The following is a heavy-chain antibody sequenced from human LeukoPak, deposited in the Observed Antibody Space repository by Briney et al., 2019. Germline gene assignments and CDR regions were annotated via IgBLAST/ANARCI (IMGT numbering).Heavy chain of an antibody. D-gene: IGHD3-9*01. CDR3: ARDLYYDILTGYTSPFDY. J-gene: IGHJ4*02. Sequence: SETLSLTCTVSGGSISSSSYYWGWIRQPPGKGLEWIGSIYYSGSTYYNPSLKSRVTISVDTSKNQFSLKLSSVTAADTAVYYCARDLYYDILTGYTSPFDYWGQGTLVTVSS. V-gene: IGHV4-39*07. CDR2: IYYSGST. CDR1: GGSISSSSYY.